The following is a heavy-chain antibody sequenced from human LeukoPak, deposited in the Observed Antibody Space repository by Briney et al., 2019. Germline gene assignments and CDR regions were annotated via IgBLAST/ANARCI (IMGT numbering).Heavy chain of an antibody. Sequence: GGSLRLSCAASGFTFSSYAMHWVRQTPGKGLEWVAVISYDGSNKYYADSVKGRFTISRDNSKNTLYLQMNSLRAEDTAVYYCAKAYDYYDGSGYHWGQGTLVTVSS. CDR1: GFTFSSYA. CDR2: ISYDGSNK. J-gene: IGHJ5*02. CDR3: AKAYDYYDGSGYH. V-gene: IGHV3-30-3*01. D-gene: IGHD3-22*01.